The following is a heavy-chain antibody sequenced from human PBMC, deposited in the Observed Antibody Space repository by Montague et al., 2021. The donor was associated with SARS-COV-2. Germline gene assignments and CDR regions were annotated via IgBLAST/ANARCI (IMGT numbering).Heavy chain of an antibody. V-gene: IGHV4-59*08. CDR1: GGSTASHY. D-gene: IGHD6-19*01. CDR2: VYYNGDT. J-gene: IGHJ3*01. CDR3: ARGWAFDP. Sequence: SETLSLTCTVSGGSTASHYWNRIRQSPGKRPEWIGYVYYNGDTKYNPSLQSRVTISIDTSENQFSLRLNSVMAADTAVYFCARGWAFDPWGQGRLVTGSS.